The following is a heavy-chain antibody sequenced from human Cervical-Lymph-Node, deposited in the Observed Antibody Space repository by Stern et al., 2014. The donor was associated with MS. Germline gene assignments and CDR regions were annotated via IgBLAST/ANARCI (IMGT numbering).Heavy chain of an antibody. V-gene: IGHV3-72*01. D-gene: IGHD3-10*01. J-gene: IGHJ1*01. CDR3: ARATNMARGVIDFQH. CDR2: TRNKARRYTT. CDR1: GYTFSDHY. Sequence: EVQLVESGGGLVQPGGSLRLSCVASGYTFSDHYIDWVRQAPGRGLEWVGRTRNKARRYTTDYAAPVKGRFTISREDSKNSVYLQMNSLRTEDTAVYFCARATNMARGVIDFQHWGLGTLVTVSS.